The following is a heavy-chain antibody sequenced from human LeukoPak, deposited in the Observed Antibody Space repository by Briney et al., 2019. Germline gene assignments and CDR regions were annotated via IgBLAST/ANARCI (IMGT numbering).Heavy chain of an antibody. Sequence: GGSLKLSCAASGFTFSFYSMHWVRQAPGKGLEWVSCISSSGNYIYYADSVRGRFIISRDNDKNSLHLQMNILRADDTAVYYCVRDQQPEVPTSDSSPSAWGQGALVTVSS. CDR3: VRDQQPEVPTSDSSPSA. J-gene: IGHJ5*02. CDR1: GFTFSFYS. V-gene: IGHV3-21*01. CDR2: ISSSGNYI. D-gene: IGHD2-2*01.